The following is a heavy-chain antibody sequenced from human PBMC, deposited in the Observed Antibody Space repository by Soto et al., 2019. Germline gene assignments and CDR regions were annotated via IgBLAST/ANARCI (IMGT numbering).Heavy chain of an antibody. V-gene: IGHV4-31*03. J-gene: IGHJ4*02. CDR1: GGSVSSGGYY. D-gene: IGHD5-18*01. CDR2: IYYSGST. CDR3: ARVLRGYSYVGYFDY. Sequence: SETLSLTCSVSGGSVSSGGYYWSWIRQHPGKGLEWIGYIYYSGSTYYNPSLKSRVTISVDTSKNQFSLKLSSVTAADTAVYYCARVLRGYSYVGYFDYWGQGTLVTVS.